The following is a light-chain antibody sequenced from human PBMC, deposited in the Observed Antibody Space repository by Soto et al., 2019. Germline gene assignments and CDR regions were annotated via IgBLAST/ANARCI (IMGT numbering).Light chain of an antibody. CDR1: SSDVGAYNY. J-gene: IGLJ2*01. CDR2: DVS. V-gene: IGLV2-14*01. Sequence: QSALTQPASVSGSPGQSITISCTGTSSDVGAYNYVSWYQQHPGKAPKLMIDDVSNRSSGVSNRFSGSKSGNTASLTISGLQAEDEADYYCSSYTSSSTLVFGGGTQLTVL. CDR3: SSYTSSSTLV.